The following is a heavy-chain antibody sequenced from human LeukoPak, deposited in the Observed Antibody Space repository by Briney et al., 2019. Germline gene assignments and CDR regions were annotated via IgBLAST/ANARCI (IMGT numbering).Heavy chain of an antibody. CDR2: ISSSSSYM. Sequence: GGSLRLSCAASGFTFSSYSMSWVRQAPGKGLEWVSTISSSSSYMYYAGSVEGRFTISRDNAENSLFLQMNSLRVEDTAVYCVRVPPGSGDLQRWGQGTLVTVSS. D-gene: IGHD1-26*01. CDR1: GFTFSSYS. J-gene: IGHJ4*02. CDR3: RVPPGSGDLQR. V-gene: IGHV3-21*01.